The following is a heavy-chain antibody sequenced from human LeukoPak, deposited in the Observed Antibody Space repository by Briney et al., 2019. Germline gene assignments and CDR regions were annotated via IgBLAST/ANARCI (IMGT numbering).Heavy chain of an antibody. CDR1: GGTFSSYA. D-gene: IGHD5-12*01. V-gene: IGHV1-46*01. CDR2: INPSGGST. Sequence: ASVKVSCKASGGTFSSYAISWVRQAPGQGLEWMGIINPSGGSTSYAQKFQGRVTMTRDTSTSTVYMELSSLRSEDTAVYYCARDRRVATSFKPNWFDPWGQGTLVTVSS. CDR3: ARDRRVATSFKPNWFDP. J-gene: IGHJ5*02.